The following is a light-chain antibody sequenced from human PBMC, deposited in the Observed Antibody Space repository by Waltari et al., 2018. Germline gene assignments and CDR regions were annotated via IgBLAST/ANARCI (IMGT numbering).Light chain of an antibody. CDR2: QIS. V-gene: IGKV2-24*01. CDR3: LQTSQFTWT. J-gene: IGKJ1*01. Sequence: DIVMTQTPLSSLVTLGQPASISCRSSQRLVHSDGKTYLTSLQQRPGQPPRLLIYQISKRFSGGPDRFSGSGAGTDFTLKISRVEAEDVAIYYCLQTSQFTWTFGQGTKVEIE. CDR1: QRLVHSDGKTY.